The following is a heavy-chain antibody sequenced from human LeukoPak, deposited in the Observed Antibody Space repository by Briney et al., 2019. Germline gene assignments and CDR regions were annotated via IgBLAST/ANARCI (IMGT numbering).Heavy chain of an antibody. CDR2: IYHSGST. CDR1: GGSISSGGYP. D-gene: IGHD3-22*01. CDR3: ASTYDSSGYYTARAEYFQH. Sequence: SETLSPTCAVSGGSISSGGYPWSWIRQPPGKGLEWIGYIYHSGSTYYNPSLKSRVTISVDRSKNQFSLKLSSVTAADTAVYYCASTYDSSGYYTARAEYFQHWGQGTLVTVSS. J-gene: IGHJ1*01. V-gene: IGHV4-30-2*01.